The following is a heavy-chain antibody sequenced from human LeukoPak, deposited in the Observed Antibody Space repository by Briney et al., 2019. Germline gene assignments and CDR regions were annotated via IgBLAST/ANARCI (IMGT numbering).Heavy chain of an antibody. Sequence: ASVKVSCKASGGTFSSYAISWVRQAPGQGLEWMGRIIPIFGTANYAQKFQGRVTITTDESTSTAYMELSSLRSEGTAVYYCARDLVSLTGYLDYWGQGTLVTVSS. CDR2: IIPIFGTA. D-gene: IGHD3-9*01. J-gene: IGHJ4*02. CDR1: GGTFSSYA. V-gene: IGHV1-69*05. CDR3: ARDLVSLTGYLDY.